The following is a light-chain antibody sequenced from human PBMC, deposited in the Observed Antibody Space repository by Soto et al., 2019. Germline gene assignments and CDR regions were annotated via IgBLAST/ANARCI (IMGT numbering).Light chain of an antibody. Sequence: QSVLTQPASVSGSPGQSITISCTGTSSDVGNYNYVSWYQQHQGKAPKVLIYEVTNRPSGISNRFSGSNSGNTASLTISGLQAEDEADYYCSSYTASNALLFGGGTKVTVL. CDR2: EVT. J-gene: IGLJ3*02. V-gene: IGLV2-14*01. CDR3: SSYTASNALL. CDR1: SSDVGNYNY.